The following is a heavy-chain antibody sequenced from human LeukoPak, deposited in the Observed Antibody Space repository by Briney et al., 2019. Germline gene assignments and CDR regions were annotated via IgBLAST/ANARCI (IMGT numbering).Heavy chain of an antibody. CDR1: GYTFTNSA. V-gene: IGHV1-18*01. CDR2: ISAYNGNT. J-gene: IGHJ4*02. D-gene: IGHD6-13*01. CDR3: AREALIAAAVQDY. Sequence: GASVKVSCKASGYTFTNSAMHWVRQAPGQGLEWMGWISAYNGNTNYAQKLQGRVTMTTDTSTSTAYMELRSLRSDDTAVYYCAREALIAAAVQDYWGQGTLVTVSS.